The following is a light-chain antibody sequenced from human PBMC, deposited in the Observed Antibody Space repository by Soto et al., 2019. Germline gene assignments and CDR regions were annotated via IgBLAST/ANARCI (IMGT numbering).Light chain of an antibody. J-gene: IGKJ1*01. CDR3: HHYET. CDR1: QSISSRS. Sequence: EIVLTQSPGTLSLSPGERATLSCRASQSISSRSLAWYQQKPGQAPRLVIFGTSSRAIGIPDRFSGSGSATDFTLTISRLEPEDFAVYYCHHYETFGQGTKVDIK. CDR2: GTS. V-gene: IGKV3-20*01.